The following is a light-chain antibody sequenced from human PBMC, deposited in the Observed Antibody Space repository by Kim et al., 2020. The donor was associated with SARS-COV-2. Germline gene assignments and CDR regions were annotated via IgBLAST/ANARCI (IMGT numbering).Light chain of an antibody. J-gene: IGLJ3*02. CDR1: SSNIGAGYD. CDR3: QSYDSSLSGWV. CDR2: GNS. V-gene: IGLV1-40*01. Sequence: RDTISCTGSSSNIGAGYDVHWCQQLPGTAPKLLIYGNSNRPSGVPDRFSGSKSGTSASLAITGLQAEDEADYYCQSYDSSLSGWVFGGGTQLTVL.